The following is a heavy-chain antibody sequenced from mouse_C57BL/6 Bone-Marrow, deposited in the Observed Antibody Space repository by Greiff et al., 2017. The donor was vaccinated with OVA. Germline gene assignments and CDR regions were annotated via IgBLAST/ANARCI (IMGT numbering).Heavy chain of an antibody. J-gene: IGHJ1*03. CDR2: IDPSDSYT. Sequence: VQLQQPGAELVMPGASVKLSCKASGYTFTSYWMHWVKQRPGQGLEWIGEIDPSDSYTNYNQKFKGKSTLTVDKSSSTAYMQLSSLTSEDSAVYYCALIYYDYDWYFDVWGTGTTVTVSS. CDR1: GYTFTSYW. CDR3: ALIYYDYDWYFDV. D-gene: IGHD2-4*01. V-gene: IGHV1-69*01.